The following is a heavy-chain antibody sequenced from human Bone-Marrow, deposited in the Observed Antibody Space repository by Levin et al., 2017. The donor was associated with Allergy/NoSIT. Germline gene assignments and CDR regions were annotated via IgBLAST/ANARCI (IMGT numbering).Heavy chain of an antibody. Sequence: ASVKVSCKASGYSFTTYGMNWVPQAPGQGLEWMGWFNTYTGNPTYAQGFTGRFVFSMDTSASTAYLQISSLKAEDMAMYYCARVPAVVRYCSSTSCSEEAFDIWGQGTMVTVSS. CDR3: ARVPAVVRYCSSTSCSEEAFDI. CDR1: GYSFTTYG. CDR2: FNTYTGNP. J-gene: IGHJ3*02. D-gene: IGHD2-2*01. V-gene: IGHV7-81*01.